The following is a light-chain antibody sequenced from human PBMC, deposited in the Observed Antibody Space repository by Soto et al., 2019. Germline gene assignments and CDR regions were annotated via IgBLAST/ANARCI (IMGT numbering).Light chain of an antibody. CDR3: QQSYSTPPT. V-gene: IGKV1-39*01. J-gene: IGKJ1*01. CDR2: AAS. CDR1: QSISSY. Sequence: DIQMNQSPSSLSASVGDRVTITCRASQSISSYLNWYQQKPGKAPKLLIYAASSLQSGVPSRFSGSGSGTDFTLTFSSLQPEDFATYYCQQSYSTPPTFGQGTKVEIK.